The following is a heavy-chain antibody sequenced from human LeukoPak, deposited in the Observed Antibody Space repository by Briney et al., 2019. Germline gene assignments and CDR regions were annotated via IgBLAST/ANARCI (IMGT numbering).Heavy chain of an antibody. V-gene: IGHV3-33*01. CDR3: ARDFKSGYVDS. CDR1: GFTFSNYG. J-gene: IGHJ4*02. CDR2: IYDDGSKE. Sequence: GGSLRLSCAASGFTFSNYGMHWVRQAPGKGLEWVAVIYDDGSKEYFADSVKGRFTISRDNSKNTAVLQMNSLRAEDTAVFYCARDFKSGYVDSWGRGTLVTVSS. D-gene: IGHD3-3*01.